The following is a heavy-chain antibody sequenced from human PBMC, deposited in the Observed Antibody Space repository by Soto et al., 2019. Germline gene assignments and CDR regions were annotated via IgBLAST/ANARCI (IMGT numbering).Heavy chain of an antibody. Sequence: PSETLSLTCTVSGGSISSSSYYWGWIRQPPGKGLEWIGSIYYSGSTYYNPSLKSRVTISVDTSKNQFSLKLSSVTAADTAVYYCARLSERDVWGQGTTVTVSS. CDR3: ARLSERDV. V-gene: IGHV4-39*01. D-gene: IGHD3-16*02. CDR1: GGSISSSSYY. J-gene: IGHJ6*02. CDR2: IYYSGST.